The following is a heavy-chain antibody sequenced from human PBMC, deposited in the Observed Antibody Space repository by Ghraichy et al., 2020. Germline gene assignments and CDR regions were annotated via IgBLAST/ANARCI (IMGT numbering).Heavy chain of an antibody. J-gene: IGHJ4*02. D-gene: IGHD2-21*02. V-gene: IGHV3-21*01. CDR1: GFTFSSYS. CDR3: ARDLRLLFRSDDY. Sequence: GGSLRLSCAASGFTFSSYSMNWVRQAPGKGLEWVSSISSSSSYIYYADSVKGRFTISRDNAKNSLYLQMNSLRAEDTAVYYCARDLRLLFRSDDYWGQGTLVTVSS. CDR2: ISSSSSYI.